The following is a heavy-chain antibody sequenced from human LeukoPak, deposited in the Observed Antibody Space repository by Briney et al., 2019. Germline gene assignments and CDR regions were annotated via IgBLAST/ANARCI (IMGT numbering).Heavy chain of an antibody. J-gene: IGHJ4*02. D-gene: IGHD3-3*01. CDR3: ASGQYYDLWSGYYVD. Sequence: PSETLSLTCAVYGGSFSGHYWSCIRQPPGKGLEWIGEINHSGSTNYNPSLESRVTISVDTSKNHFSLKLSSVTAADTAVYYCASGQYYDLWSGYYVDWGQGTLVTVSA. V-gene: IGHV4-34*01. CDR1: GGSFSGHY. CDR2: INHSGST.